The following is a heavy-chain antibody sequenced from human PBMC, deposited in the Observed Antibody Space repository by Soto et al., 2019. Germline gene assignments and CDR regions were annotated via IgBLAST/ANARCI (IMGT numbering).Heavy chain of an antibody. Sequence: GGSLRLSCAASGFTFSSYSMNWVRQAPGKGLEWVSSISSSSSYIYYADSVKGRFTISRDNAKNSLYLQMNSLRTEDTAVYYCTSNTIVTPDYGLDVWGQGTTVTVSS. CDR3: TSNTIVTPDYGLDV. J-gene: IGHJ6*02. V-gene: IGHV3-21*03. D-gene: IGHD1-26*01. CDR1: GFTFSSYS. CDR2: ISSSSSYI.